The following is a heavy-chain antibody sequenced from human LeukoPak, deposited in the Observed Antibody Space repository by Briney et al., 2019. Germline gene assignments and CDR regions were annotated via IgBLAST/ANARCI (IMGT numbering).Heavy chain of an antibody. CDR1: GGSISTYY. CDR3: GGDPNLAIFDH. J-gene: IGHJ4*02. Sequence: SETLSLTCTVSGGSISTYYWSWIRQPPGKDLEWIGYISTSGSTNYNPSLKSRVTISVDTSKNQFSLKLNSVTAADTAVYYCGGDPNLAIFDHWGQGILVTVSS. D-gene: IGHD3-9*01. V-gene: IGHV4-4*09. CDR2: ISTSGST.